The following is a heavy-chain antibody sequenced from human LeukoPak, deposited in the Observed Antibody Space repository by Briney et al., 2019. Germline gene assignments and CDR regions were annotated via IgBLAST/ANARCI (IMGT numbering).Heavy chain of an antibody. CDR3: ARATGDGYNPFDY. CDR2: VYYSGST. Sequence: SETLSLTCTVSGGSISSYYWSWIRQPPGKGLEWIGYVYYSGSTNYNPSLKSRVTISVDTSKNQFSLKLSSVTAADTAVYYCARATGDGYNPFDYWGQGTLVTVSS. J-gene: IGHJ4*02. D-gene: IGHD5-24*01. V-gene: IGHV4-59*01. CDR1: GGSISSYY.